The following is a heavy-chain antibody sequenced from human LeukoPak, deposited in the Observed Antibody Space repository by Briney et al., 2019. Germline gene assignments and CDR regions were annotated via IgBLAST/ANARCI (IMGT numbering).Heavy chain of an antibody. CDR1: GGSISSGDYY. CDR3: ARKVVTRGWYFDL. J-gene: IGHJ2*01. CDR2: IDYSGIT. V-gene: IGHV4-30-4*01. Sequence: SQTLSLTCTVSGGSISSGDYYWSWIRQPPGKGLEWFGYIDYSGITYYNPSLKSRVIISVGASKTQFSLKLSSVAAADTAVYYCARKVVTRGWYFDLWGRGTLVTVSS. D-gene: IGHD4-23*01.